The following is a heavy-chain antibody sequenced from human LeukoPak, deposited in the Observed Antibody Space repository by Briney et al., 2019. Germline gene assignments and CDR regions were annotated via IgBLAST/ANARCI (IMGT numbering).Heavy chain of an antibody. J-gene: IGHJ4*02. D-gene: IGHD3-22*01. CDR1: RFSFSLYN. Sequence: SGGSLRLSCAASRFSFSLYNMNWVRQAPGKGLEWVSYISSTGSRIYYADSVKGRFTISRDKSKNTLYLQMNSLKVEDTAVYYCARLPTFYFDSSHYHYDYWGRGTQVTVSS. CDR3: ARLPTFYFDSSHYHYDY. CDR2: ISSTGSRI. V-gene: IGHV3-48*01.